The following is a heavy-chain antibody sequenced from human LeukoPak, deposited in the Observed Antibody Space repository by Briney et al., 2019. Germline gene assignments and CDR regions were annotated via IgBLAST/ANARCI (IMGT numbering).Heavy chain of an antibody. V-gene: IGHV3-13*01. CDR1: GFTFSSYD. Sequence: GGSLRLSCAASGFTFSSYDMHWVRQPTGKGLEWDSAIGTAGDTYYSHSVQGRFTISRENAKNSLYLHMNSLSAEDTAVYYCARGAYAFDIWGQGTMVTVSS. J-gene: IGHJ3*02. CDR3: ARGAYAFDI. CDR2: IGTAGDT.